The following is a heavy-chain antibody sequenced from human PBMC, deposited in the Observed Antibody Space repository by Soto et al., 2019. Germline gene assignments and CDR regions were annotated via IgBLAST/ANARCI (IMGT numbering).Heavy chain of an antibody. D-gene: IGHD1-26*01. CDR1: GGSISSGFFF. Sequence: QVQLQESGPGLVKPSQTLSLTCTVSGGSISSGFFFWSWLRQTPGKGLEWIGDTFHTGATHFNASLESRLSMSVDTSKNQFSMGLASVTAADTAVYYCARAGHVGAARSCCHTFWGQGVPVTVSS. CDR2: TFHTGAT. J-gene: IGHJ4*02. CDR3: ARAGHVGAARSCCHTF. V-gene: IGHV4-30-4*01.